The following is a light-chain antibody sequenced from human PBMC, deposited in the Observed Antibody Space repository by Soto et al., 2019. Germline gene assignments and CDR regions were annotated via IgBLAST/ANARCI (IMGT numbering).Light chain of an antibody. CDR3: MQSTQLPPT. V-gene: IGKV2D-29*02. CDR2: EVS. CDR1: QSLLHITGETF. Sequence: DVVMTQTPLSLSVAPGPPASISCKSSQSLLHITGETFLFWYLQKQGQSPQLLIYEVSTRVSGVPDRFSGSGSGTDFKLEISRVETDDVGMYYCMQSTQLPPTLGQGTRLEIK. J-gene: IGKJ5*01.